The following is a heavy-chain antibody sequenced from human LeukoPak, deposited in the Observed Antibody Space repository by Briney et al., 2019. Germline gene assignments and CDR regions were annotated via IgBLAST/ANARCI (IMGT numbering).Heavy chain of an antibody. CDR1: GDSISSSSYY. CDR3: ARHSRIGYCDSTSCIFNWFDP. CDR2: IYNTGIT. V-gene: IGHV4-39*01. Sequence: PSETLSLTCTLTGDSISSSSYYWAWIRQPPGKGLEWIGNIYNTGITFYNPSLKSRVAISVDTSKNQFSLKLSSVTAADTSVYYCARHSRIGYCDSTSCIFNWFDPWGRGTLVTVSS. D-gene: IGHD2-2*01. J-gene: IGHJ5*02.